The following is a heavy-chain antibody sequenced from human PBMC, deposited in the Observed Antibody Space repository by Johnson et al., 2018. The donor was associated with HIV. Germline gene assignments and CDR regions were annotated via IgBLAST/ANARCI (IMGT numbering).Heavy chain of an antibody. J-gene: IGHJ3*02. V-gene: IGHV3-30*02. CDR1: EFTFSSYD. D-gene: IGHD6-6*01. Sequence: QVQLVESGGGVVQPGGSLKLSCAASEFTFSSYDMHWVRQAPGKGLEWVTFIRYDGTNKYYADSVKGRFTISRDNSKNTLYLQMNSLRAEDTAVYYCAKVYSSSVPAPGIWGQGTMVTVSS. CDR3: AKVYSSSVPAPGI. CDR2: IRYDGTNK.